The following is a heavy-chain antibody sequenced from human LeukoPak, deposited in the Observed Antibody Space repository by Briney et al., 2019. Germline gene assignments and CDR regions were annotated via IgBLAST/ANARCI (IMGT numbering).Heavy chain of an antibody. CDR2: VNPNSGNT. CDR3: ARVPPVVDTAMAVYWYFDL. D-gene: IGHD5-18*01. V-gene: IGHV1-8*01. Sequence: GASVKVSCKASGYTFTSYDINWVRQATGQGLEWMGWVNPNSGNTGYAQKFQGRVTMTRNTSISTAYMELSSLRSEDTAVYYCARVPPVVDTAMAVYWYFDLWGRGTLVTVSS. CDR1: GYTFTSYD. J-gene: IGHJ2*01.